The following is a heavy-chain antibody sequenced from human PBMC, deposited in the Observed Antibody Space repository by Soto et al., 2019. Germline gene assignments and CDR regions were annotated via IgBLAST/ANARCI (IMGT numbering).Heavy chain of an antibody. CDR3: ARTRNGGVADSFDS. V-gene: IGHV3-30*04. D-gene: IGHD3-3*01. CDR2: ISRDGSYI. J-gene: IGHJ5*01. Sequence: PGGSVRLSCASSGFTFIRHAIHWVRLTPGRGLEWVLAISRDGSYIYYTDSVKGRFTVSRDNSKNTVFVQMNRLIPDDTALYFCARTRNGGVADSFDSWGQGTRVTVSS. CDR1: GFTFIRHA.